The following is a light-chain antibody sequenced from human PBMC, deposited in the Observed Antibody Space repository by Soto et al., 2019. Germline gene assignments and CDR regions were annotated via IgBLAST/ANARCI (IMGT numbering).Light chain of an antibody. J-gene: IGLJ2*01. CDR1: SSDVGGYDY. Sequence: QSALTQPASVSGPPGQSITISCTGTSSDVGGYDYVSWYQQHPGKVPKLMIYDVSSRPSGVSNRFSGSKSGNTASLTISGLQAEDEADYYCSSYASSSTLVFGGGTKLTVL. CDR3: SSYASSSTLV. V-gene: IGLV2-14*01. CDR2: DVS.